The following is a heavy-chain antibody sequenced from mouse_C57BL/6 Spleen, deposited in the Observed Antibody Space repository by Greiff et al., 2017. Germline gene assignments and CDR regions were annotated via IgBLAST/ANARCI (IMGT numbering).Heavy chain of an antibody. CDR1: GFTFSNYG. D-gene: IGHD2-3*01. CDR2: IRLKSDNYAT. CDR3: ADGYSAWFAY. Sequence: EVMLVESGGGLVQPGGSMKLSCVASGFTFSNYGMNWVRQSPEKGLEWVAQIRLKSDNYATHYAESVKGGFTISRDDSKSSVYLQMNNLRAEDTGIYYCADGYSAWFAYWGQGTLVTVSA. J-gene: IGHJ3*01. V-gene: IGHV6-3*01.